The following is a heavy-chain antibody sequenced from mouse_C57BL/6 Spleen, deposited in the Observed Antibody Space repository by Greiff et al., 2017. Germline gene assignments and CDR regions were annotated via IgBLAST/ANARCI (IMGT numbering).Heavy chain of an antibody. Sequence: QVQLKQSGAELVKPGASVKLSCKASGYTFTSYWMHWVKQRPGRGLEWIGRIDPNSGGTKYNEKFKSKATLTVDKPSSTAYMQLSSLTSEDSAVYYCARSFDYDARFAYWGQGTLVTVSA. J-gene: IGHJ3*01. CDR3: ARSFDYDARFAY. D-gene: IGHD2-4*01. CDR2: IDPNSGGT. V-gene: IGHV1-72*01. CDR1: GYTFTSYW.